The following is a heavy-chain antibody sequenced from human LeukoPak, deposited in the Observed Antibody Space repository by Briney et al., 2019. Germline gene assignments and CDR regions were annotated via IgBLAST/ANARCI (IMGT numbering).Heavy chain of an antibody. V-gene: IGHV3-23*01. J-gene: IGHJ3*02. CDR2: ISGSGDNT. D-gene: IGHD2-15*01. CDR1: GFTFSNYA. Sequence: GGSLRLSCAASGFTFSNYAMSWVRQAPGKGLEWVSAISGSGDNTYYADSVKGRFTVSRDNSKNTLYVQMKSLRAEDTAVYYCVKDDLDIVVVVAATLGAFDIWGQGTMVTVSS. CDR3: VKDDLDIVVVVAATLGAFDI.